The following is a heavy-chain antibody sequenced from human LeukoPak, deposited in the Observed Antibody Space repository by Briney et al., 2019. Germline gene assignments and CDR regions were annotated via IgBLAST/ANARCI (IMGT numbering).Heavy chain of an antibody. CDR2: AGTTTDT. CDR3: AKEGSRRRFDFDS. CDR1: GFTFSNFA. V-gene: IGHV3-23*01. J-gene: IGHJ4*02. D-gene: IGHD3-16*01. Sequence: GGSLRLSCAASGFTFSNFAMSWFRQAPGRGLEWVSAAGTTTDTSYADSVKGRFTISRDNSKNTLYLQMNSLGAEDTAVYYCAKEGSRRRFDFDSWGRGTLVTVSS.